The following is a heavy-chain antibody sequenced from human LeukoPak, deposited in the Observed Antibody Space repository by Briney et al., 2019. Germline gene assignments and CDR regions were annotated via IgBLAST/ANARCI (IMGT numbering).Heavy chain of an antibody. V-gene: IGHV4-59*01. CDR1: GGSISSYY. J-gene: IGHJ6*02. CDR2: IYYSGST. D-gene: IGHD1-26*01. CDR3: ARGRSNYYGMDV. Sequence: PSETLSLTCTVSGGSISSYYWSWIRQPPGKGLEWIGYIYYSGSTNYNPSLKSRVTISVDTSKNQFSLKVSSVTAADTAVYYCARGRSNYYGMDVWGQGTTATVSS.